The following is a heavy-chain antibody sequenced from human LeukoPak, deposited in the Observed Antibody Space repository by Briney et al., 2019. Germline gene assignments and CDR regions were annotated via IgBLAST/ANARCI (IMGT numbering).Heavy chain of an antibody. CDR2: INPSGGST. D-gene: IGHD4-17*01. V-gene: IGHV1-46*01. CDR3: ARSPTTVPLDY. CDR1: GYTFTSYY. Sequence: ASVKVSCKASGYTFTSYYMHWVRQAPGQGLEWMGIINPSGGSTSYAQKFQGRVTMTRDMSTSTVYMELSSLRSEDTAVYYCARSPTTVPLDYWGQGTLVTVSS. J-gene: IGHJ4*02.